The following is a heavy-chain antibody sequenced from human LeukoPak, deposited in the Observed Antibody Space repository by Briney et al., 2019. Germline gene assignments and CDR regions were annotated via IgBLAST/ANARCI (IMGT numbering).Heavy chain of an antibody. CDR2: IYYSGST. CDR3: ARGSIAVAMGS. CDR1: GGSISSSSYY. Sequence: SETLSLTCTVSGGSISSSSYYWGWIRQPPGKGLEWIGSIYYSGSTYYNPSLKSRVTISVDTSKNQFSLKLSSVTAADTAVYYCARGSIAVAMGSWGQGTLITVSS. J-gene: IGHJ4*02. V-gene: IGHV4-39*07. D-gene: IGHD6-19*01.